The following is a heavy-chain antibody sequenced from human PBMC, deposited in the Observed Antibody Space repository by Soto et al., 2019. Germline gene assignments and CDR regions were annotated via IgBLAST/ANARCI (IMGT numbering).Heavy chain of an antibody. V-gene: IGHV3-7*03. CDR1: GFTFSSFW. Sequence: GGSLRLSCVASGFTFSSFWMSWVRQAPGKGLEWVANIKQDGSEKKYVDSVKGRFTISRDNAKSSLYLQMNSLRAEDTAVYYCAKTSVVLPAAPNRRAPYNHYALDLWGQGTPVTVSS. CDR2: IKQDGSEK. D-gene: IGHD2-2*01. J-gene: IGHJ6*02. CDR3: AKTSVVLPAAPNRRAPYNHYALDL.